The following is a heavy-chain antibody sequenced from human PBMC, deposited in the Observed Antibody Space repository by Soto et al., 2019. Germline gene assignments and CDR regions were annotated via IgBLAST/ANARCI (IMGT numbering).Heavy chain of an antibody. Sequence: PSETLSPPLAVYGGAFSGYYLSWVRQPPGEGLEWIGEINHSGSTNYNPSLKSRVTISVDTSKNQFSLKLSSVTAADTAVYYCASGRPLEGTAMPKDFDYWGQGTLVTVSS. CDR1: GGAFSGYY. D-gene: IGHD2-2*01. J-gene: IGHJ4*02. V-gene: IGHV4-34*01. CDR2: INHSGST. CDR3: ASGRPLEGTAMPKDFDY.